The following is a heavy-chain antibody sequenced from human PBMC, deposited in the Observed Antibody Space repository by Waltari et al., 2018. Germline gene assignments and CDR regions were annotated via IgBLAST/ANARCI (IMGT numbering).Heavy chain of an antibody. D-gene: IGHD3-10*01. V-gene: IGHV4-61*09. Sequence: QVQLQESGPGLVKPSQTLSLTCPVSGGPISSGSYSWSWIRQPAGKGLEWIGYIYTSGSTNYNPSLKSRVTISVDTSKNQFSLKLSSVTAADTAVYYCARGRGGYFDYWGQGTLVTVSS. CDR2: IYTSGST. J-gene: IGHJ4*02. CDR1: GGPISSGSYS. CDR3: ARGRGGYFDY.